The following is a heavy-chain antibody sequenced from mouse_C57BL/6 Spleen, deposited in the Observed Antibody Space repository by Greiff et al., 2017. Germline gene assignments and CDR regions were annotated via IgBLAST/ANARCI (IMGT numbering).Heavy chain of an antibody. V-gene: IGHV1-55*01. D-gene: IGHD1-1*01. Sequence: VQLQQSGAELVKPGASVKMSCKASGYTFTSYWITWVKQRPGQGLEWIGDIYPGSGSTNYNEKFKSKATLTVDTSSSTAYMQLSSLTSEDSAVYYCARDYYGSSYGDYWGQGTTLTVSS. CDR3: ARDYYGSSYGDY. CDR1: GYTFTSYW. J-gene: IGHJ2*01. CDR2: IYPGSGST.